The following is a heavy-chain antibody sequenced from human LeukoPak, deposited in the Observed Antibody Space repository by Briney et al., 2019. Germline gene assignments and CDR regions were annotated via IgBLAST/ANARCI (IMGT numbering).Heavy chain of an antibody. D-gene: IGHD6-19*01. Sequence: SETLSLTCTVSGGSISSYYWSWIRQPPGKGLEWIGYIYYSGSTNYNPSLKSRVTISVDTSKNQFSLKLSSVTAADTAVYYCARVSRVAVAGLFDYWGQGTLVTVSS. V-gene: IGHV4-59*01. CDR1: GGSISSYY. CDR3: ARVSRVAVAGLFDY. CDR2: IYYSGST. J-gene: IGHJ4*02.